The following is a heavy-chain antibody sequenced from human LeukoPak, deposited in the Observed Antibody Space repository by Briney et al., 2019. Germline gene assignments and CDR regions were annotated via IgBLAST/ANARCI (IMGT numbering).Heavy chain of an antibody. CDR1: GIVFSNTA. V-gene: IGHV3-23*01. CDR3: GKDGGQYSSGPEFDP. D-gene: IGHD6-19*01. Sequence: GGSLRLSCAASGIVFSNTAMNWARQSPGRGLEWVSAISGGGERTFYAASVKGRFTISRDNSKNMVYLQMNSLRADDTAIYYCGKDGGQYSSGPEFDPRGQGALVTVSS. CDR2: ISGGGERT. J-gene: IGHJ5*02.